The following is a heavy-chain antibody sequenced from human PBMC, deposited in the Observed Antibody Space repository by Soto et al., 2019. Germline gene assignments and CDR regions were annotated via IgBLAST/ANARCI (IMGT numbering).Heavy chain of an antibody. CDR2: IIPIFGTA. D-gene: IGHD3-3*01. V-gene: IGHV1-69*13. CDR3: ARPGGDFWSGYAPNYYYGMDV. Sequence: SVKVSCKASGGTFSSYAISWVRQAPGQGLEWMGGIIPIFGTANYAQKFQGRVTITADESTSTAYMELSSLRSEDTAVYYCARPGGDFWSGYAPNYYYGMDVWGQGTTVTVSS. J-gene: IGHJ6*02. CDR1: GGTFSSYA.